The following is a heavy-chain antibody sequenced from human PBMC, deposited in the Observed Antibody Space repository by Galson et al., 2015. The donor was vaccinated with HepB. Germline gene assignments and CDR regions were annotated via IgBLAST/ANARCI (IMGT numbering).Heavy chain of an antibody. CDR2: IGSSGTSI. CDR3: ARSRSRDASDY. CDR1: GFTFSSYS. Sequence: SLRLSCAASGFTFSSYSIHWVRQAPGKGLEWVSSIGSSGTSIYYADSVKGRFTISRDNAKNSLYLQMNSLRAEDTAVYYCARSRSRDASDYWGQGTLVTVSS. J-gene: IGHJ4*02. D-gene: IGHD5-24*01. V-gene: IGHV3-21*01.